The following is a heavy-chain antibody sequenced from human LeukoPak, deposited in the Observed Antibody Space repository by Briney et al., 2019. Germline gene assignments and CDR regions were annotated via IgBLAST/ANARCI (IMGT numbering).Heavy chain of an antibody. D-gene: IGHD3-10*01. CDR2: IIPIFRTA. J-gene: IGHJ6*03. CDR3: ARGYGSGSYYPIKKSEYYYYYYMDV. Sequence: ASVKVSCKASGGTFSSYAISWVRQAPGQGLEWMGGIIPIFRTANYAQKFQGRVTITADESTSTAYMKLSSLRSEDTAVYYCARGYGSGSYYPIKKSEYYYYYYMDVWGKGTTVTISS. V-gene: IGHV1-69*13. CDR1: GGTFSSYA.